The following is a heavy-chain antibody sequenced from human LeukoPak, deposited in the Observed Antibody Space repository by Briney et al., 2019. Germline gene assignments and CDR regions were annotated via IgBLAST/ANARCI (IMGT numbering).Heavy chain of an antibody. D-gene: IGHD3-16*02. CDR2: IYYSGST. CDR3: ARLSKASHNWFDP. CDR1: GGSISSYY. J-gene: IGHJ5*02. Sequence: SETLSLTCTVSGGSISSYYWSWIRQPPGKGLEWIGYIYYSGSTNYNPSLKSRVTISVDTSKNQFSLKLSSVTAADTAVYYCARLSKASHNWFDPWGQGTLVTVSS. V-gene: IGHV4-59*01.